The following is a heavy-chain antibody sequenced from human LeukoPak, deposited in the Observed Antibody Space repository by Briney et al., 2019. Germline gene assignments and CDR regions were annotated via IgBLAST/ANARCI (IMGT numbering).Heavy chain of an antibody. D-gene: IGHD3-10*01. J-gene: IGHJ4*02. V-gene: IGHV3-33*01. Sequence: GRSLRLPCAASGFTFSSYGIHWVRQAPGKGLEWVAVVWSDGTNKYYADSVKGRFTISRDNSKNTLSLQMNSLRAEDTAVYYCARERPIITYFDYWGQGTLVTVSS. CDR2: VWSDGTNK. CDR3: ARERPIITYFDY. CDR1: GFTFSSYG.